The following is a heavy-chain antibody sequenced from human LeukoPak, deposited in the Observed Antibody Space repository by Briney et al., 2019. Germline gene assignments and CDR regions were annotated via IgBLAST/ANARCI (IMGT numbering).Heavy chain of an antibody. CDR2: IPASGGGT. Sequence: GGSLRLSCAASGFTFSSNVMIWVRQTPEKGLEWVSSIPASGGGTYYADSVKGRFTISRDNSKNSLYLQMNSLRAEDTAVYYCAKESSGGWYFDYWGQGTLVTVSS. CDR1: GFTFSSNV. J-gene: IGHJ4*02. CDR3: AKESSGGWYFDY. V-gene: IGHV3-23*01. D-gene: IGHD6-19*01.